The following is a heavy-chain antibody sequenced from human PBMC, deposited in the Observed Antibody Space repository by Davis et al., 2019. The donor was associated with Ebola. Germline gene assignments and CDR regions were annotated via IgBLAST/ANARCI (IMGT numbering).Heavy chain of an antibody. D-gene: IGHD2-2*01. V-gene: IGHV3-23*01. Sequence: GESLKISCEASGFSFRDYRICWVRQAPGRGLEWVSTTSSGGSTTYYADSVKGRFTISRDNSKNTLYLQMNSLRAEDTAVYYCAKSGGEYQLLNSMDYWGQGTLVTVSS. J-gene: IGHJ4*02. CDR1: GFSFRDYR. CDR2: TSSGGSTT. CDR3: AKSGGEYQLLNSMDY.